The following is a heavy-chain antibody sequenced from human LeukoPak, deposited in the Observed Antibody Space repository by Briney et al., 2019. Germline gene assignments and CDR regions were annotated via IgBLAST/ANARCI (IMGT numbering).Heavy chain of an antibody. Sequence: GGSLRLSCAASGFPFSTHSLNWVRQAPGKGLEWVSAISGSGGSTYYADSVKGRFTISRDNSKNTLYLQMNSLRADDTAVYYCAKSASPMYSSGWFDYWGQGTLVTVSS. D-gene: IGHD6-19*01. V-gene: IGHV3-23*01. CDR1: GFPFSTHS. CDR3: AKSASPMYSSGWFDY. J-gene: IGHJ4*02. CDR2: ISGSGGST.